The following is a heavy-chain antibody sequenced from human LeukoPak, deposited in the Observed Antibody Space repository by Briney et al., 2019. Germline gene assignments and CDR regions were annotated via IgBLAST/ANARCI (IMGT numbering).Heavy chain of an antibody. V-gene: IGHV3-21*01. D-gene: IGHD6-19*01. CDR3: AREIISGWYSDY. CDR1: GFTFSSYS. Sequence: GGSLRLSCAASGFTFSSYSMNWVRQAPGKGLEWVSSISSSSSYIYYADSVKGRFTISRDNAKNSLYLQMNSLRAEDTAVYYCAREIISGWYSDYWGQGTLVTVSS. CDR2: ISSSSSYI. J-gene: IGHJ4*02.